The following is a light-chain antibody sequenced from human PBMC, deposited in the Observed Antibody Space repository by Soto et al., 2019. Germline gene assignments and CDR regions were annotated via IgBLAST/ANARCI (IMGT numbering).Light chain of an antibody. CDR2: KVS. Sequence: DVVMTQSPVSLPVTLGQPASISCRSSESLVATDGITYLNWFHQRPGQSPRRLIYKVSDRDSGVPDRFRGRGSGTDFTLRISRVEAEDVGIYYCMQGTHWPRTFGQGTKVDIK. CDR3: MQGTHWPRT. CDR1: ESLVATDGITY. J-gene: IGKJ1*01. V-gene: IGKV2-30*01.